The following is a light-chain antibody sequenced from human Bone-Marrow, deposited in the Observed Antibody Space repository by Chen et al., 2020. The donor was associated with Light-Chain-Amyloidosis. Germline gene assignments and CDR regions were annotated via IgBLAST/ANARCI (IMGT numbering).Light chain of an antibody. J-gene: IGKJ4*01. CDR2: GSS. V-gene: IGKV3-20*01. Sequence: DIVLTQSPGTLSLSPGEGANLSCRASQTISSNYFTWYQQKFGQAPRLLIYGSSSRATGIPDRLTGSGSGTDFTLTINRLEPEDFAMYYCQQYGTSPLTFGGGTKVEIK. CDR1: QTISSNY. CDR3: QQYGTSPLT.